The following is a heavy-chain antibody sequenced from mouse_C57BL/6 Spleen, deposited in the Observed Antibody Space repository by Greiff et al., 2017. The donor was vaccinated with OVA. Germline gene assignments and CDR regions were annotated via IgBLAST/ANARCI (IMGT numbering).Heavy chain of an antibody. D-gene: IGHD3-1*01. V-gene: IGHV1-52*01. Sequence: QVQLKQPGAELVRPGSSVKLSCKASGYTFTSYWMHWVKQRPIQGLEWIGNIDPSDSETHYNQKFKDKATLTVDKSSSTAYMQLSSLTSEDSAVYYCARKGYQMGVDYWGQGTTLTVSS. CDR3: ARKGYQMGVDY. J-gene: IGHJ2*01. CDR1: GYTFTSYW. CDR2: IDPSDSET.